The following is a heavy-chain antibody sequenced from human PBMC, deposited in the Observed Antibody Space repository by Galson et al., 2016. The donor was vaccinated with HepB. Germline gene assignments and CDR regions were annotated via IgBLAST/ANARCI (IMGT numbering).Heavy chain of an antibody. CDR1: GFAFSSYA. CDR2: TSDDGSAK. Sequence: SLRLSCAASGFAFSSYAMHWVRQAPGKGLEWVAVTSDDGSAKYYVDSLKGRFTISRDNSKNTLYLQMNSLRAEDTAVYYCVKMGGDYGGALRTMDVWGQGTTVTVSS. J-gene: IGHJ6*02. V-gene: IGHV3-30*18. D-gene: IGHD4-23*01. CDR3: VKMGGDYGGALRTMDV.